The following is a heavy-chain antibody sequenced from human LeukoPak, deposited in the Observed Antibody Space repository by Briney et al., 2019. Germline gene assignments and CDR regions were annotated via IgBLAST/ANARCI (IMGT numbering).Heavy chain of an antibody. CDR2: ISGGGGNI. D-gene: IGHD1-7*01. CDR1: GFTFSSYA. V-gene: IGHV3-23*01. Sequence: GGSLRLSCAASGFTFSSYAMSWVRQAPGKGLEWVSIISGGGGNIYYADSVKGRFTISRDNSKNTLYLQMNSLRAEDTAVYYCAKGGGNWNYRTFDYWGQGTLVTVSS. J-gene: IGHJ4*02. CDR3: AKGGGNWNYRTFDY.